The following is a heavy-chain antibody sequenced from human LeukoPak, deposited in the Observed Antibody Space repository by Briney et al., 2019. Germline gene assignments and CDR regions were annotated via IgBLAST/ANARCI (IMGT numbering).Heavy chain of an antibody. CDR1: RGSFSGYY. V-gene: IGHV4-34*01. CDR2: IHHSGSN. J-gene: IGHJ4*02. Sequence: SETLSLTCAVYRGSFSGYYWSWIRQPPGKGLEWIGEIHHSGSNNYNPSLKSRVTISVDTSKNQFSLKLSSVTAADTAVYYCAREGDSSVYYDYWGRGTLVTVSS. CDR3: AREGDSSVYYDY. D-gene: IGHD3-22*01.